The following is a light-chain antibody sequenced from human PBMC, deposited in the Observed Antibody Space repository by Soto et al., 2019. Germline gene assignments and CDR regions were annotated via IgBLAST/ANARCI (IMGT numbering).Light chain of an antibody. CDR2: AAS. V-gene: IGKV1-8*01. Sequence: AIRVTQSPSSLSASTGDRVTITCRASQGISSYLAWYQQKPGKAPKLLIYAASTLQSRVPSRFSGSGSGTDFTLTISCLQSEDFATYYCQQYYSYPQTFGQGTKVDIK. CDR3: QQYYSYPQT. CDR1: QGISSY. J-gene: IGKJ1*01.